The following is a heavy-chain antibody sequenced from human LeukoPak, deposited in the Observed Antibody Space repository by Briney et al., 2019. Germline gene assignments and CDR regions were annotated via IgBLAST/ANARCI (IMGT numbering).Heavy chain of an antibody. CDR2: SSGLNGET. D-gene: IGHD3-10*01. J-gene: IGHJ5*02. V-gene: IGHV3-23*01. CDR3: AEVTPTWVRGVRGWLDP. Sequence: PGGSLRLSCATSGFSFSDYGLSWVRQAPGKGLEWVSSSSGLNGETYYAESVKGRFTMSRDNAKKTLYLQMNSLRVEDTAVYYCAEVTPTWVRGVRGWLDPWGQGTLVTVSS. CDR1: GFSFSDYG.